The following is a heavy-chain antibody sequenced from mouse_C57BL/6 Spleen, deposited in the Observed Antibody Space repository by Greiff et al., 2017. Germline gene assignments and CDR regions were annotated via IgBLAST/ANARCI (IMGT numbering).Heavy chain of an antibody. CDR1: GYSFTSYY. J-gene: IGHJ4*01. CDR3: ARGYYGSSENAMDY. CDR2: IYPGSGNT. V-gene: IGHV1-66*01. D-gene: IGHD1-1*01. Sequence: VQGVESGPELVKPGASVKISCKASGYSFTSYYIHWVKQRPGQGLEWIGWIYPGSGNTKYNEKFKGKATLTADTSSSTAYMQLSSLTSEDSAVYYCARGYYGSSENAMDYWGQGTSVTVSS.